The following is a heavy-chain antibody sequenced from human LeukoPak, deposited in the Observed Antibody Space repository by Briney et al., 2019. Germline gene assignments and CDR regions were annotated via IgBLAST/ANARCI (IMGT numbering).Heavy chain of an antibody. CDR3: ARDLSSRKHRLRWLQKLKGVTDAFDI. J-gene: IGHJ3*02. Sequence: GGSLRLSCAASGFTFSGYYMSWIRQAPGKGLEWVSYISSSGSTIYYADSVKGRFTISRDNAKNSLYLQMNSLRAEDTAVYYCARDLSSRKHRLRWLQKLKGVTDAFDIWGRGTMVTVSS. V-gene: IGHV3-11*01. CDR1: GFTFSGYY. D-gene: IGHD5-24*01. CDR2: ISSSGSTI.